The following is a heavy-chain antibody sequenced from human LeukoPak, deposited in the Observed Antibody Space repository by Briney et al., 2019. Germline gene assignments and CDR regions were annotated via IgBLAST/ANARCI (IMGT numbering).Heavy chain of an antibody. CDR1: GGTFNNSA. CDR3: ARDVHGDFGSGWFVP. J-gene: IGHJ5*02. D-gene: IGHD2-21*02. Sequence: ASVMVSCKTSGGTFNNSAISWVRQAPGQGLKWLGGIMPLFGTAGYAQKFQGRVTITKDESTRTVYLELTSLTSDDTAVYYCARDVHGDFGSGWFVPWGRGTLGSVSS. CDR2: IMPLFGTA. V-gene: IGHV1-69*05.